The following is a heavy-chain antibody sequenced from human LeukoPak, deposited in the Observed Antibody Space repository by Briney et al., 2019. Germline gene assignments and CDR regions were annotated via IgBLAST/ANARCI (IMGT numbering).Heavy chain of an antibody. CDR2: IRYDGSNK. CDR3: AKEGSLSSGWYWAFDI. V-gene: IGHV3-30*02. CDR1: GFTFSSYG. J-gene: IGHJ3*02. D-gene: IGHD6-19*01. Sequence: GGSLRLSCAASGFTFSSYGMHWVRQAPGKGLEWVAFIRYDGSNKYYADSVKGRFTISRDNSKNTLYLQMNSLRAEDTAVYYCAKEGSLSSGWYWAFDIWGQGTMVTVSS.